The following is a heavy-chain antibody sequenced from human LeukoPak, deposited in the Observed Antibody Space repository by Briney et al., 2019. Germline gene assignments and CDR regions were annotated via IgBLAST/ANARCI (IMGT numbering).Heavy chain of an antibody. J-gene: IGHJ4*02. V-gene: IGHV1-69*04. Sequence: SVKVSCKASGGTFSSYTISWVRQAPGQGLEWRGRIIPILGIANYAQKFQGRVTITADKSTSTAYMELSSLRSEDTAVYYCARDSSGWQQGGYWGQGTLVTVSS. CDR2: IIPILGIA. D-gene: IGHD6-19*01. CDR1: GGTFSSYT. CDR3: ARDSSGWQQGGY.